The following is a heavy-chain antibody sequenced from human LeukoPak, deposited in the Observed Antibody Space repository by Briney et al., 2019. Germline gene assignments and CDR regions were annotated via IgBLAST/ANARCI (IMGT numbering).Heavy chain of an antibody. CDR2: ISAYNGNT. V-gene: IGHV1-18*01. CDR1: GYTFTSYG. CDR3: ARTTTKDAFDI. J-gene: IGHJ3*02. Sequence: GASVKVSCKASGYTFTSYGISWVRQAPGQGLEWMGWISAYNGNTNYAQKLQGRVTMTTDTSASTAYVELRSLRSDDTAVYYCARTTTKDAFDIWGQGTMVTVSS. D-gene: IGHD4-17*01.